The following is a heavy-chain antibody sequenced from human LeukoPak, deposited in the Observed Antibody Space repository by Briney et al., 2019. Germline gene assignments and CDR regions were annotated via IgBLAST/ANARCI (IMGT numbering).Heavy chain of an antibody. V-gene: IGHV3-74*01. D-gene: IGHD1-26*01. J-gene: IGHJ5*01. CDR3: VRDWDHFDFDS. CDR2: IKGDGSHT. Sequence: GGSLRLSCAASGFTFGNYWMHWVRQAPGKGLVWVSRIKGDGSHTVYADSVKGRFTISRDNAQNTLFLQMRSLRVEDTAVYYCVRDWDHFDFDSWGQGTLVTVSS. CDR1: GFTFGNYW.